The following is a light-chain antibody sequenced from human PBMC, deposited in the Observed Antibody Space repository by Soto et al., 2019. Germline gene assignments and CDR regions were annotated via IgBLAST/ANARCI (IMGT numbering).Light chain of an antibody. CDR2: EVT. V-gene: IGLV2-14*01. J-gene: IGLJ2*01. CDR1: RSDVGGYNY. Sequence: QSVLTQPASVSGSPGQSITISCTGSRSDVGGYNYVSWYQQHPGKAPQVLIYEVTTRPSGVSNRFSGSKSGNTASLTISWLQADDEADYYCSSYTSSHTWVFGGGTKVTVL. CDR3: SSYTSSHTWV.